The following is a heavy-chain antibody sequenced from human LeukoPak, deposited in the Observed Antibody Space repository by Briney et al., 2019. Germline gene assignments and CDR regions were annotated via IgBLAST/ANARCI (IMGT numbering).Heavy chain of an antibody. V-gene: IGHV4-39*07. D-gene: IGHD6-13*01. CDR1: GGYISSSSYY. Sequence: PSETLSLTCTVSGGYISSSSYYWAWIRQPPGKGLEWIGSMYYSGTTYYNPSLKSRVAFSVDTAKNQFSLKLSSVTAADTAVYYCARIAAAAVRGGFAPWGQGTLVTVSS. CDR2: MYYSGTT. J-gene: IGHJ5*02. CDR3: ARIAAAAVRGGFAP.